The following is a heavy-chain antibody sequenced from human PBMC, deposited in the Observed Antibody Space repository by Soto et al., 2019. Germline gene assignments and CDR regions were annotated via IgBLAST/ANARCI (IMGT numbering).Heavy chain of an antibody. CDR3: AGGTSAYYYNIDY. Sequence: QLLESGPGLVKPPQTLSLTCTVSGASISSGTHYWSWIRQPPGKGLEWIGYIYYTGSTDSNPSLKSRVSISLDTSKNQFSLKLSSVTAADTAVYYCAGGTSAYYYNIDYWGQGTLVTVSS. CDR1: GASISSGTHY. V-gene: IGHV4-31*03. D-gene: IGHD3-22*01. J-gene: IGHJ4*02. CDR2: IYYTGST.